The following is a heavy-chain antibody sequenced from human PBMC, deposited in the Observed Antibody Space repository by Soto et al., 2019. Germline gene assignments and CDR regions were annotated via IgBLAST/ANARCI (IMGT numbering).Heavy chain of an antibody. Sequence: SCKGSGYSFTSYWIGWVRQMPGKGLEWMGLIYPGDSDTRYSPSFQGQVTISADKSISTAYLQWSSLKASDTAMYYCARGGMATIRELYYYYYGMDVWGQGTTVTVSS. D-gene: IGHD5-12*01. CDR3: ARGGMATIRELYYYYYGMDV. CDR2: IYPGDSDT. J-gene: IGHJ6*02. V-gene: IGHV5-51*01. CDR1: GYSFTSYW.